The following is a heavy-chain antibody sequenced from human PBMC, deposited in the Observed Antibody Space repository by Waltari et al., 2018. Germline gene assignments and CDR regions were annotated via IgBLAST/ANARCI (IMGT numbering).Heavy chain of an antibody. J-gene: IGHJ3*02. D-gene: IGHD3-9*01. Sequence: EVQLVESGGVVVQPGASLRLSCAASGFPFDDYPQHCVRQAPGKGLEWVSLISWDGGSTYYADSVKGRFTISRDNSKNSLYLQMNSLRTEDTALYYCAKGGRYFDWGDAFDIWGQGTMVTVSS. CDR3: AKGGRYFDWGDAFDI. CDR2: ISWDGGST. V-gene: IGHV3-43*01. CDR1: GFPFDDYP.